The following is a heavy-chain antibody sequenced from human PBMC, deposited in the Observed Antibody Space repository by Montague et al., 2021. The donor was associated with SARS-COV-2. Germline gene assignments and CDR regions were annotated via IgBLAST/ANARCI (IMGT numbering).Heavy chain of an antibody. CDR2: VYRTGGT. Sequence: SETLSLTCTVSGGSVNSTNWWSWVRQPPGKGLEWIAEVYRTGGTXXNPXFRSRVTLSIDRSKNLFSLNLNSVTVADTAVYYCAGTGAYDHFDYWGPGTLVIVSS. CDR3: AGTGAYDHFDY. J-gene: IGHJ4*02. V-gene: IGHV4-4*02. CDR1: GGSVNSTNW. D-gene: IGHD5-12*01.